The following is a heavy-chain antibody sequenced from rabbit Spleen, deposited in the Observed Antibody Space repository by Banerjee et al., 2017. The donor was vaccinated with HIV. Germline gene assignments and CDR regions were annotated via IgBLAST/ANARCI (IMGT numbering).Heavy chain of an antibody. D-gene: IGHD8-1*01. CDR2: IYGGSSGAT. CDR3: ARDTGSSFSSYGMDL. Sequence: QSLEESGGDLVKPGASLTLTCIASGVSFSGSSYMCWVRQAPGKGLEWIACIYGGSSGATHYASWAKGRFTISKTSSTTVTLQMTSLTVADTATYFCARDTGSSFSSYGMDLWGPGTLVTVS. V-gene: IGHV1S40*01. CDR1: GVSFSGSSY. J-gene: IGHJ6*01.